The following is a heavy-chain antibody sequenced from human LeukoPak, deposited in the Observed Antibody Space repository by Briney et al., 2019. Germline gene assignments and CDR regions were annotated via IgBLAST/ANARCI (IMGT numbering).Heavy chain of an antibody. CDR1: GGSISSSGSY. V-gene: IGHV4-39*07. J-gene: IGHJ5*02. CDR2: IYYSGNT. Sequence: SETLSLTCTVSGGSISSSGSYWGWIRQPPGKGLEWIGSIYYSGNTYNPSLKSRVPISVDTSKHQFSLNLTSVNAADTAVYYCARVMAARREDLNWFDPWGQGTLVTVSS. D-gene: IGHD6-6*01. CDR3: ARVMAARREDLNWFDP.